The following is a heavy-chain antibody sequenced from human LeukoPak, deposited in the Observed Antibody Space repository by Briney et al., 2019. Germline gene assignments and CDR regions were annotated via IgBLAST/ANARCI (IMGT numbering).Heavy chain of an antibody. J-gene: IGHJ4*02. CDR3: ARGRNSYGDNFDY. Sequence: GESLQISCQGSGYSFTSYWIGWVRQMPGKGLEWMGIIYPGDSDTRYSPSFQGQVTISADKSISTAYLQCSSLKASDTAMYYCARGRNSYGDNFDYWGQGTLVTVSS. CDR1: GYSFTSYW. CDR2: IYPGDSDT. V-gene: IGHV5-51*01. D-gene: IGHD5-18*01.